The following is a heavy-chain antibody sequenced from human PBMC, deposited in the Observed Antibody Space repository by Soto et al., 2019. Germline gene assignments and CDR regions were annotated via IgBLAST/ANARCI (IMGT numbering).Heavy chain of an antibody. Sequence: QVQLVESGGGGVQPGRSLRLSCAASGFTFSNYGMHWVRQAPGKGLEWVAVISYDGSKKYYADSVKGRFTISRDNSTSTLYLQMNSLGAEDTAVYYCAKDRGIAYGDYGYYFEYWGQGTLVTVSS. CDR3: AKDRGIAYGDYGYYFEY. CDR2: ISYDGSKK. V-gene: IGHV3-30*18. D-gene: IGHD4-17*01. CDR1: GFTFSNYG. J-gene: IGHJ4*02.